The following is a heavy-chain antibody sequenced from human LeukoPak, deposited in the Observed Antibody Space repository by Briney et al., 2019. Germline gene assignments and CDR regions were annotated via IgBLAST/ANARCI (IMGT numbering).Heavy chain of an antibody. V-gene: IGHV1-2*06. CDR3: ARLLRTVTNLDY. Sequence: ASVKVSCKASGYTFTGYYIHWVRQAPGQGLEWMGRINPNSGDTNYAQEFQGRVTMTSDTSISTAYMELSRLRSDDTAVYYCARLLRTVTNLDYWGLGTLVTVPS. CDR1: GYTFTGYY. CDR2: INPNSGDT. J-gene: IGHJ4*02. D-gene: IGHD4-11*01.